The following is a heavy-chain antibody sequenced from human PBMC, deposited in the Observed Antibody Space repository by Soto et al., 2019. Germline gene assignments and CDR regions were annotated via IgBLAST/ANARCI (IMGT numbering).Heavy chain of an antibody. Sequence: SETLSLTCTVSGSSINSSGYYWGWIRQPPGEGLEWIGSMFYGVSTYYNPSLKSRVTVSVDTSKNQFSLNLRSVTAADTAVYYCARLPSRHSVDYWGQGTLVTVSS. CDR1: GSSINSSGYY. CDR3: ARLPSRHSVDY. J-gene: IGHJ4*02. CDR2: MFYGVST. D-gene: IGHD3-10*01. V-gene: IGHV4-39*01.